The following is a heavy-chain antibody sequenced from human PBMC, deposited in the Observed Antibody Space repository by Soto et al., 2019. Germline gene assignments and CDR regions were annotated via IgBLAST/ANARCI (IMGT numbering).Heavy chain of an antibody. D-gene: IGHD6-13*01. J-gene: IGHJ4*02. CDR1: GGSISSSSYY. CDR2: IYYSGST. CDR3: ARTPGIAAAEKKGVY. Sequence: PSETLSLTCTVSGGSISSSSYYWGWIRQPPGKGLEWIGSIYYSGSTYYNPSLKSRVTISVDTSKNQFSLKLSSVTAADTAVYYCARTPGIAAAEKKGVYWGQGTLVTVSS. V-gene: IGHV4-39*01.